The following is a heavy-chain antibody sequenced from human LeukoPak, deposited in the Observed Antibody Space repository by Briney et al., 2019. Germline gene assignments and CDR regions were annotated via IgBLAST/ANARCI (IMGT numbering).Heavy chain of an antibody. D-gene: IGHD2-21*01. Sequence: SVKVSCKASGGTFSSYAISWVRQAPGQGLEWMGGIIPIFGTANYAQKFQGRVAITADESTSTAYMELSSLRSEDTAVYYCARSAIERGLLDYWGQGTLVTVSS. J-gene: IGHJ4*02. V-gene: IGHV1-69*13. CDR1: GGTFSSYA. CDR2: IIPIFGTA. CDR3: ARSAIERGLLDY.